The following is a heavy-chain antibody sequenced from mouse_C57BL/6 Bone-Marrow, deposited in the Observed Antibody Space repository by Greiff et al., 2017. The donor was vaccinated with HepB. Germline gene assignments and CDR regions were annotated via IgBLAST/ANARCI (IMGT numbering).Heavy chain of an antibody. Sequence: EVQRVESGGGLVKPGGSLKLSCAASGFTFSSYAMSWVRQTPEKRLEWVATISDGGSYTYYPDNVKGRFTISRDNAKNNLYLQMSHLKSEDTAMYYCARDEDSNYPFAYWGQETLVTVSA. J-gene: IGHJ3*01. V-gene: IGHV5-4*01. CDR2: ISDGGSYT. CDR1: GFTFSSYA. CDR3: ARDEDSNYPFAY. D-gene: IGHD2-5*01.